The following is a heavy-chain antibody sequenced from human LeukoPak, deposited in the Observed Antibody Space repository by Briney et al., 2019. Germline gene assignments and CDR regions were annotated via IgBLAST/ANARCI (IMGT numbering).Heavy chain of an antibody. CDR1: DDSAYSSGFY. CDR3: ATDRDLRWFYF. J-gene: IGHJ4*02. Sequence: SETLSLTCTVSDDSAYSSGFYWGWIRQPPGKGLEWIGSFNHGGNTYYNPSLKCRVTISGDTYKKQFSLKLSSVTAADTAVYYCATDRDLRWFYFWGQGTLVTVSS. CDR2: FNHGGNT. D-gene: IGHD2-21*01. V-gene: IGHV4-39*07.